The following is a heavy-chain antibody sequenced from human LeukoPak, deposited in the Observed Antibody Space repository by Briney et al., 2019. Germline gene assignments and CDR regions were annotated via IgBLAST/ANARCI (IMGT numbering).Heavy chain of an antibody. V-gene: IGHV3-30*18. J-gene: IGHJ3*02. CDR3: AKDTYYDILTGYYDAFDI. Sequence: VXXAPXXXLXWVAGISYDGSNKYYADSVKGRFTISRDNSKNTLYLQMNSLRAEDTAVYYCAKDTYYDILTGYYDAFDIWGQGTMVTVSS. D-gene: IGHD3-9*01. CDR2: ISYDGSNK.